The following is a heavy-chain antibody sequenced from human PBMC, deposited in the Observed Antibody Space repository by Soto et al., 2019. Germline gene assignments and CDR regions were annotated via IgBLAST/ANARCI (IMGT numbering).Heavy chain of an antibody. J-gene: IGHJ4*02. D-gene: IGHD6-13*01. V-gene: IGHV3-74*01. CDR1: GFTFSSYW. CDR3: ARGTYSSSFDY. CDR2: INSDGSST. Sequence: GESLKISCAASGFTFSSYWMHWVRQAPGKGLVWVSRINSDGSSTSYADSVKGRFTISRDNAKNTLYLQMNSLRAEDTAVYYCARGTYSSSFDYWGQGSLVTVSS.